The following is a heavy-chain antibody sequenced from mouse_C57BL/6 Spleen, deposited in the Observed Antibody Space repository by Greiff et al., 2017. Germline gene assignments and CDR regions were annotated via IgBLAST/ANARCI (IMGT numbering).Heavy chain of an antibody. J-gene: IGHJ3*01. D-gene: IGHD1-1*01. Sequence: VQLQQPGAELVKPGASVKLSCKASGYTFTSYWMQWVKQRPGQGLEWIGEIDPSDSYTNYNQKFKGKATLTVDTSSSTAYMQLSSLTSEDSAVYYCAFITTEETWFAYWGQGTLVTVSA. CDR1: GYTFTSYW. V-gene: IGHV1-50*01. CDR3: AFITTEETWFAY. CDR2: IDPSDSYT.